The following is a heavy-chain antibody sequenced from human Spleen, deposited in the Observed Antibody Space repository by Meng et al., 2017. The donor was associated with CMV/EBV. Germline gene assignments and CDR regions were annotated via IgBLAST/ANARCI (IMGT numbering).Heavy chain of an antibody. CDR3: ARDGGEILTGFYLYYFDY. Sequence: GESLKISCTPSGFDFGAFAMTWVRQAPGKGLEWVSSISRGDNYIYYADSVRGRFTISRDDAKNSLYLQMNNLKAEDTAVYYCARDGGEILTGFYLYYFDYWGQGTLVTVSS. J-gene: IGHJ4*02. CDR1: GFDFGAFA. CDR2: ISRGDNYI. V-gene: IGHV3-21*01. D-gene: IGHD3-9*01.